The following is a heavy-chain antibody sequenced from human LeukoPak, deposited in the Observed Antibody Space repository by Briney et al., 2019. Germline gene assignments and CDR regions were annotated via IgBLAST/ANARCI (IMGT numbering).Heavy chain of an antibody. CDR1: GGTFSSYA. CDR2: IIPIFGTA. CDR3: ARGVPEYSSSSNWFDP. J-gene: IGHJ5*02. V-gene: IGHV1-69*06. Sequence: ASVKVSCKASGGTFSSYAISWVRQAPGQGLEWMGEIIPIFGTANYAQKFQGRVTITADKSTSTAYMELSSLRSEDTAVYYCARGVPEYSSSSNWFDPWGQGTLVTVSS. D-gene: IGHD6-6*01.